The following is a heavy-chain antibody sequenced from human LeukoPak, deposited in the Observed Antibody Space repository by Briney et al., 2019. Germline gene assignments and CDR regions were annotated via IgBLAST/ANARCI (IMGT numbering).Heavy chain of an antibody. J-gene: IGHJ4*02. CDR3: ARDPSKLRWTSQFDY. D-gene: IGHD4-23*01. V-gene: IGHV3-53*01. CDR2: IYSGGST. CDR1: GLTVSKNY. Sequence: PGRCLRLSCAASGLTVSKNYMSWVRQAPGKGLESVSVIYSGGSTYYADSVRGRFTISRDNSKNTLYLQMNSLRVEDTAVYYCARDPSKLRWTSQFDYWGQGTLVTVSS.